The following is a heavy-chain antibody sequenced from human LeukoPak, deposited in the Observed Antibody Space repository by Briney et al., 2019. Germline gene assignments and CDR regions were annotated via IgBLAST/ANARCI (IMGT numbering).Heavy chain of an antibody. CDR2: IHYSGST. J-gene: IGHJ6*02. V-gene: IGHV4-59*01. CDR1: GGSISSYY. D-gene: IGHD2/OR15-2a*01. CDR3: AREVLVLYGMDV. Sequence: PSETLSLTCTVSGGSISSYYWSWIRQPPGKGLEGIGYIHYSGSTNYNPSLKSRVTISVDTSKNQFSLKLSSVTAADTAVYYCAREVLVLYGMDVWGQGTTVTVSS.